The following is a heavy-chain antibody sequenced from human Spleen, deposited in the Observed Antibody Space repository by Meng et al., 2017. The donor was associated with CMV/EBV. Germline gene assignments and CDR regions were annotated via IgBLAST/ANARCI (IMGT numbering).Heavy chain of an antibody. Sequence: LRLSCTVSGGSITSGGYYWSWIRQHPGKGLEWIGYIYYSGSTYYNPSLKSRVTTSVDTSKNQFSLKLSSVTAADTAVYYCARGTMVLGRGFDYWGQGTLVTVSS. J-gene: IGHJ4*02. CDR2: IYYSGST. D-gene: IGHD3-10*01. V-gene: IGHV4-31*02. CDR3: ARGTMVLGRGFDY. CDR1: GGSITSGGYY.